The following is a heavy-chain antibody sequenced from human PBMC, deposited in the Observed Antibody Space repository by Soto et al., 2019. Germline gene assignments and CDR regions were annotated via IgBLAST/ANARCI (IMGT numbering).Heavy chain of an antibody. V-gene: IGHV6-1*01. D-gene: IGHD3-16*01. CDR3: AGSPGGRREYFQH. CDR2: TYYGSKWYH. J-gene: IGHJ1*01. Sequence: QVQLPPSGPGLVKPSQTLSLTCAISGDSVSSNSAAWNWVRQSPSSGLEWLGRTYYGSKWYHDYAVSVKSRITINPDTSKNQFSLQLNSVTPEDTAVYYCAGSPGGRREYFQHWGQGTLVTVSS. CDR1: GDSVSSNSAA.